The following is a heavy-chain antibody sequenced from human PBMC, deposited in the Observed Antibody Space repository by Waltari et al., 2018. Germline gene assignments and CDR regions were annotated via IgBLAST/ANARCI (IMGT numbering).Heavy chain of an antibody. Sequence: QLQLQESGPGLVTPSETLSLTCTVSGGSISSSSYSWGWIRQPPGKGLEWIGSIYYSGSTYYNPSLKSRVTISVDTSKNQFSLKLSSVTAADTAVYYCARHPAMTIMLWYFDLWGRGTLVTVSS. V-gene: IGHV4-39*01. J-gene: IGHJ2*01. D-gene: IGHD2-8*01. CDR1: GGSISSSSYS. CDR3: ARHPAMTIMLWYFDL. CDR2: IYYSGST.